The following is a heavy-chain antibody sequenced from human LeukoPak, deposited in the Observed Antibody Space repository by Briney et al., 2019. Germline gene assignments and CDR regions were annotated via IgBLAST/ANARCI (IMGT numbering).Heavy chain of an antibody. V-gene: IGHV4-59*08. J-gene: IGHJ4*02. D-gene: IGHD2/OR15-2a*01. Sequence: TSETLSLTCTVSGGSISSYYWSWIRQPPGKGLEWIAYMSDIGSINYNPSLKSRVTISLDTSKNQFSLKLSSVTAADTAVYYCAGHHPRNTVDFWGQGTLVTVSS. CDR2: MSDIGSI. CDR1: GGSISSYY. CDR3: AGHHPRNTVDF.